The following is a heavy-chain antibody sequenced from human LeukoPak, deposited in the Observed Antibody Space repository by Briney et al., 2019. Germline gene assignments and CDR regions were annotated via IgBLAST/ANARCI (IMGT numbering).Heavy chain of an antibody. CDR1: GGSFSDYY. D-gene: IGHD3-10*01. Sequence: SETLSLTCAVYGGSFSDYYWSWIRQPPGKGLEWIGEINHSGSTNYNPSLKSRVTISVDTSKNQFSLKLSSVTAADTAVYYCQAYYGSGFGDYWGQGTLVTVSS. J-gene: IGHJ4*02. CDR2: INHSGST. CDR3: QAYYGSGFGDY. V-gene: IGHV4-34*01.